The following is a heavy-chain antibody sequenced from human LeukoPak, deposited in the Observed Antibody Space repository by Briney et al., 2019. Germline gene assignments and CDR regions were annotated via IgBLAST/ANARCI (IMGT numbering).Heavy chain of an antibody. V-gene: IGHV3-21*01. CDR1: GFNFNVYN. CDR2: ISSRSTFM. J-gene: IGHJ2*01. D-gene: IGHD6-19*01. CDR3: VRRRGEAVAGNWYFDL. Sequence: GGSLTLSCAASGFNFNVYNMNWVRQAPGHGIELVSFISSRSTFMYYADSVRGRFTISRDNANNSLFLQMTGLRVEDTAVYYGVRRRGEAVAGNWYFDLWGRGTLVTVSS.